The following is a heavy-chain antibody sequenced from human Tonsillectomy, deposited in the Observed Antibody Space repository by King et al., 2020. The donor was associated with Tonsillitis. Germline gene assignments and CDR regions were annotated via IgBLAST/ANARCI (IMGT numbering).Heavy chain of an antibody. J-gene: IGHJ4*02. V-gene: IGHV4-31*03. CDR2: IYYSGST. CDR1: GGSISSGGYY. Sequence: QLQESGPGLVKPSQTLSLTCTVSGGSISSGGYYWSWIRQHPGKGLEWIGYIYYSGSTYSNPSLKSRVTISVDTSKNQFSLKLSSVTAADTAVYYCAGASEHCSSTSSYRLFDYWGQGTLVTVSS. CDR3: AGASEHCSSTSSYRLFDY. D-gene: IGHD2-2*01.